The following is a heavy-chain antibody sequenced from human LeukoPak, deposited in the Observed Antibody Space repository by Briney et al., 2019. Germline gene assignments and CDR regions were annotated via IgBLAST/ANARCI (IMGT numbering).Heavy chain of an antibody. D-gene: IGHD6-19*01. Sequence: GGSLRLSCAASGFTFSSFWMNWVRHTPGKGREWVANIEGDGSEKNYMDSVKGRFTISRDNAKKSLHLQMNSLRAEDTGVYYCAGGSGWLIDYWGQGTLVTVSS. CDR3: AGGSGWLIDY. V-gene: IGHV3-7*03. CDR2: IEGDGSEK. J-gene: IGHJ4*02. CDR1: GFTFSSFW.